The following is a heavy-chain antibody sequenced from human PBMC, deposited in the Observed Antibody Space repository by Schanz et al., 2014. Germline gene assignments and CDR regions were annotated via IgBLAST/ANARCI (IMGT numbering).Heavy chain of an antibody. Sequence: VKLVESGGGLVQPGGSLRLSCAASGFIFNDYYMNWIRQAPGKGLEWLAVISYDGSDKFHADSVKGRFTISRDNSKNTLYLQMNSLTAEDTAVYYCARGVRIDYWGQGTLVTVSS. CDR2: ISYDGSDK. V-gene: IGHV3-30*03. CDR1: GFIFNDYY. J-gene: IGHJ4*02. D-gene: IGHD3-3*01. CDR3: ARGVRIDY.